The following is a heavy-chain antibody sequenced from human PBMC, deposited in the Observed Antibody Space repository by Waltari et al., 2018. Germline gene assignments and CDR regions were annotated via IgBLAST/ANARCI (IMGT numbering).Heavy chain of an antibody. CDR1: GCSISSSSYY. Sequence: QLQLQESGPGLVKPSETLSLTCTVSGCSISSSSYYWGWIRQPPGKGLEWIGSIYYSGSTYYNPSLKSRVTISVDTSKNQFSLKLSSVTAADTAVYYCARPKGYYDSSGYHAFDIWGQGTMVTVSS. D-gene: IGHD3-22*01. J-gene: IGHJ3*02. CDR2: IYYSGST. V-gene: IGHV4-39*01. CDR3: ARPKGYYDSSGYHAFDI.